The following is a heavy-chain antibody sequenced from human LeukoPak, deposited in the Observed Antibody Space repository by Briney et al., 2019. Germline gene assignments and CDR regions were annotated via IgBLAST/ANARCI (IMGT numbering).Heavy chain of an antibody. CDR1: GYTFTSYD. D-gene: IGHD6-19*01. V-gene: IGHV1-8*01. CDR3: ATLAVAGTQSFLDY. Sequence: ASVKVSCKASGYTFTSYDINWVRQATGQGLEWMGWMNPNSGNTGYAQKFQGRVTMTRNTSISTAYMELSSLRSEDTAVYYCATLAVAGTQSFLDYWGQGTLVTASS. CDR2: MNPNSGNT. J-gene: IGHJ4*02.